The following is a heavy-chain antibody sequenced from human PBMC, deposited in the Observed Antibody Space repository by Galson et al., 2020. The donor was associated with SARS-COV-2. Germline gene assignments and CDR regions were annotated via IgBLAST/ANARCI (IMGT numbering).Heavy chain of an antibody. V-gene: IGHV3-30*04. CDR1: GFTFKTYT. J-gene: IGHJ4*02. D-gene: IGHD1-26*01. CDR2: ISYDGSNK. Sequence: GGSLRLSCAASGFTFKTYTMHWLRQAPGKGLEWVAVISYDGSNKYYADSVKGRFTISRDNSKNTLYLQMNSLRAEDTAVYYCARVPGGSYYGYFDYWGQGTLVTVSS. CDR3: ARVPGGSYYGYFDY.